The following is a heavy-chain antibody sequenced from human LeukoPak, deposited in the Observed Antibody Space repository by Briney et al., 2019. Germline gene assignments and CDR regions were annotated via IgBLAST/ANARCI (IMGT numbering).Heavy chain of an antibody. CDR2: IYHTGSP. D-gene: IGHD3-10*01. CDR3: AKELYYQGSGVLFDP. CDR1: GGSLSSHY. Sequence: PSETLSLTCTVSGGSLSSHYWSWIRQPPGKGLEWIGHIYHTGSPKYNPSLRSRVTISVDTSKNQISLKLSSVTAAGTAVYYCAKELYYQGSGVLFDPWGQGTQVTVSS. V-gene: IGHV4-59*11. J-gene: IGHJ5*02.